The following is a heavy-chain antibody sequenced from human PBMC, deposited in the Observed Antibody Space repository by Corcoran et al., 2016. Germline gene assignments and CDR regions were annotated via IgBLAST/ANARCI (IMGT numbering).Heavy chain of an antibody. CDR3: ARGSPKDCSSTSCHPAGMDV. Sequence: QLQLQESGPGLVKPSETLSLTCTVSGGSISSSSYYWGWIRQPPGKGLEWIGYIYYSGSTNYNPSLKSRVTISVDTSKNQFSLKLSSVTAADTAVYYCARGSPKDCSSTSCHPAGMDVWGQGTTVTVSS. CDR2: IYYSGST. D-gene: IGHD2-2*01. J-gene: IGHJ6*02. V-gene: IGHV4-61*05. CDR1: GGSISSSSYY.